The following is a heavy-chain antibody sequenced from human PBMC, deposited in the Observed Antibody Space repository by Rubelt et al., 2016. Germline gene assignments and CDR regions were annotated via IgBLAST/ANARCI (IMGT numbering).Heavy chain of an antibody. J-gene: IGHJ4*02. CDR3: ARAVGPSTGFDH. D-gene: IGHD4-23*01. Sequence: QVQLQESGPGLVKPSETLSLTCTVSGGPMNTYSWTWVRHAPGRGPEWIGYVHYNGKTDYKPSLKSRVTMSIETYKSQFSLRLTSVTAADTAFYYCARAVGPSTGFDHWGQGILVTVAS. V-gene: IGHV4-59*01. CDR1: GGPMNTYS. CDR2: VHYNGKT.